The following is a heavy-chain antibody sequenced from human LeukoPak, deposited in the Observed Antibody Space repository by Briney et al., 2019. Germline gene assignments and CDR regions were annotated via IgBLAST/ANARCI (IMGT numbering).Heavy chain of an antibody. CDR2: ISGSGGST. D-gene: IGHD2-21*01. V-gene: IGHV3-23*01. CDR3: ARGALIPDF. CDR1: GFTFSSYA. J-gene: IGHJ4*02. Sequence: QAGGSLRLSCAASGFTFSSYAMSWVRQAPGKGLEWVSGISGSGGSTYYADSVKGRFTISRDNSKNTVYLHMDSLRVEDTAIYYCARGALIPDFRGQGTLVTVSS.